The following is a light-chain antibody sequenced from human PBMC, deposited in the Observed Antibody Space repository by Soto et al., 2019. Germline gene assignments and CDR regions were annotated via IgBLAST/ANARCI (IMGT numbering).Light chain of an antibody. J-gene: IGKJ5*01. V-gene: IGKV3-11*01. CDR2: DAS. CDR3: QQRSNWPIT. Sequence: VLTQSPAALSLSPGERATLSCRASQSVGNSLAWYQQKPGQTPRLLIYDASNRPTAIPARFSGSGSGTDFSLTISSLEPEDFAVYYCQQRSNWPITCGQGTRLDIK. CDR1: QSVGNS.